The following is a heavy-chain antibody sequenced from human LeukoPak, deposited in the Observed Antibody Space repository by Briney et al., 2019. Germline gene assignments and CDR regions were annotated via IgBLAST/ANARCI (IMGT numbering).Heavy chain of an antibody. CDR1: GYTFNSYG. D-gene: IGHD2-2*01. J-gene: IGHJ4*02. CDR3: ARDLSGCSSTTCYESVGY. V-gene: IGHV1-18*01. CDR2: ISTYNGNT. Sequence: ASVKVSCKASGYTFNSYGITWVRQAPGQGLEWMGWISTYNGNTNYAQKLQGRVTMTTDTSTSTAYTELRSPRSDDTAVYYCARDLSGCSSTTCYESVGYWGQGTLVTVSS.